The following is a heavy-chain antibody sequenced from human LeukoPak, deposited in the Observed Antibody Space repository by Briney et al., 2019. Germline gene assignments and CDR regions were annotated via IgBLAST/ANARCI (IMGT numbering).Heavy chain of an antibody. J-gene: IGHJ4*02. CDR2: ISSNGGST. V-gene: IGHV3-64*01. Sequence: GGSLRLSCAASGFTFSSYAMHWVRQAPGKGLEYVSAISSNGGSTYYANSVKGRFTISRDNSKNTLYLQMGSLRAEDMAVYYCASGATGTTSFDYWGQGTLVTVSS. CDR1: GFTFSSYA. D-gene: IGHD1-1*01. CDR3: ASGATGTTSFDY.